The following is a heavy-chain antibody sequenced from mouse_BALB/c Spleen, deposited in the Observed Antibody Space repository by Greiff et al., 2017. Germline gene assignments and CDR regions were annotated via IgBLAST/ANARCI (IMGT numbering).Heavy chain of an antibody. J-gene: IGHJ4*01. CDR2: IWAGGST. V-gene: IGHV2-9*02. CDR3: AKGGKAARATSRAMDY. D-gene: IGHD3-1*01. Sequence: VQLQQSGPGLVAPSQSLSITCTVSGFSFTSYGVHWVRQHPGKGLEWLGVIWAGGSTNYNSALMSRLSISKDNSKSQVFLKMNSLQTDDTAMYYCAKGGKAARATSRAMDYWGQGTSVTVSS. CDR1: GFSFTSYG.